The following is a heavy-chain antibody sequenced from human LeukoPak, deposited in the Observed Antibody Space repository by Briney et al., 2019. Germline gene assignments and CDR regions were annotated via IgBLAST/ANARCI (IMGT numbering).Heavy chain of an antibody. CDR3: AELRITMIGGF. CDR1: GLTFRRYG. Sequence: GGTLRLSCAASGLTFRRYGMSWVGQARGKGGEGVSEISSSGRTRYYAETVKGRFNISKENAKNTLYVQINRQRGEGTAVYYCAELRITMIGGFWGKGTTVTISS. V-gene: IGHV3-48*03. D-gene: IGHD3-10*02. CDR2: ISSSGRTR. J-gene: IGHJ6*04.